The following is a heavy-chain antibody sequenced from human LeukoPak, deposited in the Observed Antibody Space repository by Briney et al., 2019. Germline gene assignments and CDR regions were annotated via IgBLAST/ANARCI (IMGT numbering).Heavy chain of an antibody. Sequence: GGSLRLSCAVSGFTFSNYYMNWVRQAPGKGLEWVSYISGSGTTIYYADSVKGRFTISRDNAKNSLYLQMNSLRAEDTAVYYCASAVAEIRGYSSSWYWFDPWGQGTLVTVSS. D-gene: IGHD6-13*01. CDR2: ISGSGTTI. V-gene: IGHV3-48*03. CDR1: GFTFSNYY. J-gene: IGHJ5*02. CDR3: ASAVAEIRGYSSSWYWFDP.